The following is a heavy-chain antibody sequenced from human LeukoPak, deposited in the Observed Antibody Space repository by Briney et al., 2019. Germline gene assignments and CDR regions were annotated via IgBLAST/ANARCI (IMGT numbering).Heavy chain of an antibody. CDR1: DYTFTSYG. Sequence: ASVKVSCKASDYTFTSYGISWVRQAPGQGLEWMGWISGYNGNTKYAQKVQGRVTMTTDTSTGTAYMELRSLRSDDTAVYYCARSGRGTYYYFDYWGQGTLVTVSS. V-gene: IGHV1-18*01. D-gene: IGHD1-26*01. CDR3: ARSGRGTYYYFDY. J-gene: IGHJ4*02. CDR2: ISGYNGNT.